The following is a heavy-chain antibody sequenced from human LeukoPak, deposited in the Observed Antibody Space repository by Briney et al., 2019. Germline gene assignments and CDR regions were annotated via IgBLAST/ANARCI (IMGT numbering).Heavy chain of an antibody. V-gene: IGHV3-23*01. CDR2: ISGSGGST. CDR1: GFTFSSYA. D-gene: IGHD3-10*01. Sequence: GGSLRLSCAASGFTFSSYAMSWVRQAPGKGLEWVSAISGSGGSTYYADSVKGRFTISRDNSKNTLYLQMNSLRAEDTTVYYCAKGARRITMVRPFDYWGQGTLVTVSS. CDR3: AKGARRITMVRPFDY. J-gene: IGHJ4*02.